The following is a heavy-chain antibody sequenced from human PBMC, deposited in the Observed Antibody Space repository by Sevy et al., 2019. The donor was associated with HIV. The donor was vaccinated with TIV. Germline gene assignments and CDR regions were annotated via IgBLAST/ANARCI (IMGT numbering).Heavy chain of an antibody. V-gene: IGHV3-21*01. J-gene: IGHJ4*02. CDR1: GFTFSTST. CDR2: MTSSVSYI. D-gene: IGHD2-15*01. Sequence: GGSLRLSCAASGFTFSTSTMNWVPQAPGKELEWVSLMTSSVSYILYADSVKGRFTSSRDNAKNSVFLQMNSLRVEDTAVYYCVRDGWNYWGQGTLVTVSS. CDR3: VRDGWNY.